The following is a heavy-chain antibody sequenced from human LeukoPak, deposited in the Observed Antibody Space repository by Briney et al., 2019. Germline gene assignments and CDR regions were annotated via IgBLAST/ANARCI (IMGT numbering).Heavy chain of an antibody. D-gene: IGHD5-18*01. Sequence: PSETLSLTCNVSGASIRSGRNYWGWIRQSPGKGLEWIGSIYYSGSSSYNPSLQSRVSISVDTSKNHISLKVFPLTAADTALYYCARHVSGSAMMHYFDYWGQGNLVTVSS. CDR3: ARHVSGSAMMHYFDY. J-gene: IGHJ4*02. CDR1: GASIRSGRNY. V-gene: IGHV4-39*01. CDR2: IYYSGSS.